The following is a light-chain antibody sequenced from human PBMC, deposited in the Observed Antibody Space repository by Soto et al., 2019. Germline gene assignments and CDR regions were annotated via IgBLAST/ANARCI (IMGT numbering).Light chain of an antibody. CDR2: CAS. J-gene: IGKJ1*01. CDR1: QSVASDC. V-gene: IGKV3-20*01. Sequence: EIVLTQSPGTLSLSPGERATLSCRASQSVASDCLAWYRQRPGQAPRLLIYCASTRATASPDRISGSGSGTDFTLTISRLEPEDFAVYYCQQCGSSRRTFGQGTRVEVK. CDR3: QQCGSSRRT.